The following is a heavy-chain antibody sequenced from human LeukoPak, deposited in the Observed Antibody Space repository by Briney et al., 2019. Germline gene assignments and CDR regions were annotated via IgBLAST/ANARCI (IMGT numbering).Heavy chain of an antibody. CDR1: GFTFSNYG. Sequence: GGSLRLSCAASGFTFSNYGMSWVRQAPGKGLEWVSAITGSGGSTYYADSVKGRFTISRDNSKNTLYLQMNSLRAEDTAVYYCAKDYCSSTSCYDGNWFDPWGQGTLVTVSS. CDR3: AKDYCSSTSCYDGNWFDP. V-gene: IGHV3-23*01. D-gene: IGHD2-2*01. CDR2: ITGSGGST. J-gene: IGHJ5*02.